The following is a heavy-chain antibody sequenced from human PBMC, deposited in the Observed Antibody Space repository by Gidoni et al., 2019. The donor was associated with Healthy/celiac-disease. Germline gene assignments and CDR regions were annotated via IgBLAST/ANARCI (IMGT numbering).Heavy chain of an antibody. Sequence: EVQLVESGGGLVKPGGSLRLSCAASGFPFSSYSMNWVRQAPGKGLEWVSSISSSSSYIYYADSVKGRFTISRDNDKNSLYLQMNSLRAEDTAVYYCARDLMGDGWFDPWGQGTLVTVSS. D-gene: IGHD3-16*01. V-gene: IGHV3-21*01. J-gene: IGHJ5*02. CDR1: GFPFSSYS. CDR2: ISSSSSYI. CDR3: ARDLMGDGWFDP.